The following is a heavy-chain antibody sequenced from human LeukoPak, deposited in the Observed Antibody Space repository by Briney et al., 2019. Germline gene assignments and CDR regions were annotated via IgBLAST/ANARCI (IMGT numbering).Heavy chain of an antibody. J-gene: IGHJ4*02. CDR1: GGSISSSSYY. CDR3: ARDLRLPRSRIAAASGEYYFDY. CDR2: IYYSGST. D-gene: IGHD6-13*01. V-gene: IGHV4-39*07. Sequence: SETLSLTCTVSGGSISSSSYYWGWIRQPPGKGLEWIGSIYYSGSTYYNPSLKSRVTISVDTSKNQFSLKLSSVTAADTAVYYCARDLRLPRSRIAAASGEYYFDYWGQGTLVTVSS.